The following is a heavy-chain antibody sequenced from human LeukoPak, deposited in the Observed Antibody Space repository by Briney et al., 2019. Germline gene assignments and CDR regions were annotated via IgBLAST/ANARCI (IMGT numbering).Heavy chain of an antibody. D-gene: IGHD6-13*01. J-gene: IGHJ4*02. CDR2: ISSSSSYI. CDR3: ARDPNHSSSWYFDY. Sequence: GGPLRLSCAASGFTFSSYSMNWVRQAPGKGLEWVSSISSSSSYIYYADSVKGRFTISRDNAKNSLYLQMNSLRAEDTAVYYCARDPNHSSSWYFDYWGQGTLVTVSS. CDR1: GFTFSSYS. V-gene: IGHV3-21*01.